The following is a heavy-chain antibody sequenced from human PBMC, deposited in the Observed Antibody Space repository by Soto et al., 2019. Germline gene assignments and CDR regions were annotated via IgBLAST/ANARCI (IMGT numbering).Heavy chain of an antibody. CDR3: TRHGFFTFDY. CDR1: GFIFSGHW. V-gene: IGHV3-7*01. Sequence: EVQLVESGGGLVQPGGSLRLSCAASGFIFSGHWMGWVRQAPGKGLEWVANINKDGSDVKYVDSMKGRFFASRDNAKNSLYFQMNSLRVDDTAVYFCTRHGFFTFDYWGQGSLVTVSS. J-gene: IGHJ4*02. CDR2: INKDGSDV. D-gene: IGHD4-17*01.